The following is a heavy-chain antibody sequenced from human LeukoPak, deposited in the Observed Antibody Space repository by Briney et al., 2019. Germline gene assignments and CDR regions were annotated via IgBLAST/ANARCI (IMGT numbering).Heavy chain of an antibody. CDR1: GFTFSRYA. CDR2: ISYDGSNK. D-gene: IGHD1-26*01. Sequence: GVPLRLSCAASGFTFSRYAMHWLRQAPGKGLECLAVISYDGSNKYYADSVKGRFTISRDNSKNTLYLQMNSLRAEDTAVYYCARAEGIVGDSTEDWGQGTLVTVSS. V-gene: IGHV3-30-3*01. J-gene: IGHJ4*02. CDR3: ARAEGIVGDSTED.